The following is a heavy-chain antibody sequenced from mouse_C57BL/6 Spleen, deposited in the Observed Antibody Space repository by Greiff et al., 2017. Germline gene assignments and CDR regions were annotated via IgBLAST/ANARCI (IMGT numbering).Heavy chain of an antibody. CDR1: GYTFTSYD. J-gene: IGHJ3*01. V-gene: IGHV1-85*01. Sequence: VQLQESGPELVKPGASVKLSCKASGYTFTSYDINWVKQRPGQGLEWIGWIYPRDGSTKYNEKFKGKATLTVDTSSSTAYMELHSLTCEDCAVYFCARGGDYDGGGFAYWGQGTLVTVSA. CDR3: ARGGDYDGGGFAY. CDR2: IYPRDGST. D-gene: IGHD2-4*01.